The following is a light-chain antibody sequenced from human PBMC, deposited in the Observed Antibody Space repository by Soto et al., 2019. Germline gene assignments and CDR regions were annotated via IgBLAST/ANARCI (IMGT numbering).Light chain of an antibody. CDR3: QQYNHFPAFT. J-gene: IGKJ4*02. V-gene: IGKV3-15*01. CDR2: GAS. Sequence: KVITQSPVTLSVYTGERATLSCRASQSVSSNLAWYQQKPGQAPRLLIYGASTRATGIPARFSGSGSGTEFTLTISSLQSDDFATYYCQQYNHFPAFTFGRGTKVDI. CDR1: QSVSSN.